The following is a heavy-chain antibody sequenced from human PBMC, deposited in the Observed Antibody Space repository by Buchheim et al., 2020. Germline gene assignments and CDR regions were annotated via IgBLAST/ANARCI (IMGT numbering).Heavy chain of an antibody. CDR1: GYTFTGYY. J-gene: IGHJ6*02. D-gene: IGHD2-2*02. Sequence: QVQLVQSGAEVKKPGASVKVSCKASGYTFTGYYMHWVRQAPGQGLEWMGWINPNSGGTNYAQKFQGWVTMTRDTSISTAYMELSRLRSDDTAVYYCARDRPLGYCSSTSCYKTEDYYYYYGMDVWDRWTT. V-gene: IGHV1-2*04. CDR3: ARDRPLGYCSSTSCYKTEDYYYYYGMDV. CDR2: INPNSGGT.